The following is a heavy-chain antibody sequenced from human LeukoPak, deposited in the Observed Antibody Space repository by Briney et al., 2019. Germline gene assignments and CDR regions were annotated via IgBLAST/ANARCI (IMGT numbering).Heavy chain of an antibody. CDR1: GGTFSSYA. D-gene: IGHD6-13*01. CDR3: ARYGAKYSSGWYYFDY. J-gene: IGHJ4*02. Sequence: VASVKVSCKASGGTFSSYAISWVRQAPGQGLEWMGGIIPIFGTANYAQKFQGRVTITADESTSTAYMELSSLRSEDTAVYYCARYGAKYSSGWYYFDYWGQGTLVTVSS. V-gene: IGHV1-69*13. CDR2: IIPIFGTA.